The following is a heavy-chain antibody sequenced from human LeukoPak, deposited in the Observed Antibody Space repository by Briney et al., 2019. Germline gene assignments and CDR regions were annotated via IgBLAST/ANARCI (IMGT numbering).Heavy chain of an antibody. D-gene: IGHD3-9*01. CDR3: ARDGNDILTGYYFDY. Sequence: SVKVSCKASGGTFSSYTISWVRQAPGQGLEWMGRIIPILGIANYAQKFEGRVTITADKSTSTAYMELSSLRSEDTAVYYCARDGNDILTGYYFDYWGQGTLVTVSS. CDR2: IIPILGIA. J-gene: IGHJ4*02. V-gene: IGHV1-69*04. CDR1: GGTFSSYT.